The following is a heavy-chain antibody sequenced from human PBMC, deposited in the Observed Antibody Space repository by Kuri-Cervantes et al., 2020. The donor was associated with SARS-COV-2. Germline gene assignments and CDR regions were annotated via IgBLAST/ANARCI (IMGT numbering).Heavy chain of an antibody. CDR3: ARSTPFRRLVVISQGGAFDI. CDR2: IIPFFVKA. J-gene: IGHJ3*02. CDR1: GGTFSNYT. D-gene: IGHD3-22*01. V-gene: IGHV1-69*13. Sequence: SVKVSCKASGGTFSNYTITWVRQAPGQGPQWVGGIIPFFVKANSAHKFQDRVTITADESTRTVFLELSGLRSEDTAVYYCARSTPFRRLVVISQGGAFDIWGQGTMVTVSS.